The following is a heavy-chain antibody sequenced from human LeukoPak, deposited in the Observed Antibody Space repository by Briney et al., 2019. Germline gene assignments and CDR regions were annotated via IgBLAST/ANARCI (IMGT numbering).Heavy chain of an antibody. CDR3: ATVGRAARPGY. D-gene: IGHD6-6*01. CDR2: ISNGGGSI. CDR1: GFTCSNYE. V-gene: IGHV3-48*03. J-gene: IGHJ4*02. Sequence: PGGSLRLSCAASGFTCSNYEMNWVRQAPGKGLEWVSYISNGGGSIYYADSVKGRFTISRDNAKNSLYLQMNSLRAEDMAVYYCATVGRAARPGYWGQGILVTVSS.